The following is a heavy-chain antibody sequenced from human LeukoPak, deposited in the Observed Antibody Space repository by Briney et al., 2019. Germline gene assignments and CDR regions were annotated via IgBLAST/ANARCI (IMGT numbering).Heavy chain of an antibody. CDR2: INHSIST. CDR3: ARGGYSSSWSQTGWFDP. J-gene: IGHJ5*02. V-gene: IGHV4-34*01. Sequence: SETLSLTCAVSGGSLSGYSWSWIRHPPGKGLEWVGEINHSISTNYNTSPQSRGTIPVDTSKNQFSLKLSSVTAADTAVYYCARGGYSSSWSQTGWFDPWGQGTLVTVSS. CDR1: GGSLSGYS. D-gene: IGHD6-13*01.